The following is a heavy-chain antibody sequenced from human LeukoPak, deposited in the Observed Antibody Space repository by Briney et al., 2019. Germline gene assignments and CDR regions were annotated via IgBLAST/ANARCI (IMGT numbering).Heavy chain of an antibody. CDR2: IYYSGST. V-gene: IGHV4-59*12. J-gene: IGHJ5*02. CDR1: GGSISSYY. CDR3: ARGCSSTSCNRGFDP. D-gene: IGHD2-2*01. Sequence: SETLSLTCTVSGGSISSYYWSWIRQPPGKGLEWIGYIYYSGSTNYNPSLKSRVTISVDTSKNQFSLKLSSVTAADTAVYYCARGCSSTSCNRGFDPWGQGTLVTVSS.